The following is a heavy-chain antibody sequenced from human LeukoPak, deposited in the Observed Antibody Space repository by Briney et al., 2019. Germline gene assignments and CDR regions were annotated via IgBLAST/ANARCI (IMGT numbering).Heavy chain of an antibody. CDR3: ARDLRYNYYYDSSGYERD. CDR1: GFTFSDYY. V-gene: IGHV3-11*04. CDR2: ISSSGSTI. J-gene: IGHJ4*02. Sequence: GGSLRLSCAASGFTFSDYYMSWIRQAPGKGLEWVSYISSSGSTIYYADSVKGRFTISRDNAKNSLYLQMNSLRAEDTAVYYCARDLRYNYYYDSSGYERDWGQGTLVTVSS. D-gene: IGHD3-22*01.